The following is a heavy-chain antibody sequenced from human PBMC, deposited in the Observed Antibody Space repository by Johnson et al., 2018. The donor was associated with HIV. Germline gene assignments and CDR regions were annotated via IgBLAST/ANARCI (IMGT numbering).Heavy chain of an antibody. V-gene: IGHV3-13*01. Sequence: VQLVESGGGLVQRGGSLRLSCEASGFTLGSYDMHWVRQAAGKGLEWVSEIDSDGETYYPASVKGRFTTSRENYKNSFYLHMNSLRAGDTAVYYCARRSTTSDGFDIWGQGTMVTVSS. CDR2: IDSDGET. J-gene: IGHJ3*02. CDR1: GFTLGSYD. CDR3: ARRSTTSDGFDI. D-gene: IGHD2-2*01.